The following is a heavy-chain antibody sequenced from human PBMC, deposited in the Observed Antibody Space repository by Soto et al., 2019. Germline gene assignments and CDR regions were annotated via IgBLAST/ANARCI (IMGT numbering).Heavy chain of an antibody. J-gene: IGHJ6*02. CDR3: ASSGYCSGGSCSYPQYYYYGMDV. CDR1: GGTFSSYD. V-gene: IGHV1-69*13. CDR2: IIPIFGTA. D-gene: IGHD2-15*01. Sequence: SVKVSCKASGGTFSSYDISWVRQAPGQGLEWMGGIIPIFGTANYAQKFQGRVTITADESTSTAYMELSSLRSEDTAVYYCASSGYCSGGSCSYPQYYYYGMDVWGQGTTVTVSS.